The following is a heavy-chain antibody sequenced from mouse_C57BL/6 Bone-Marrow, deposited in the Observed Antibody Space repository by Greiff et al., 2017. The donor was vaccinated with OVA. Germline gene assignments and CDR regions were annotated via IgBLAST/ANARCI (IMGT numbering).Heavy chain of an antibody. J-gene: IGHJ3*01. V-gene: IGHV5-12*01. CDR3: ARPTTVAAGGWFAY. Sequence: DVHLVESGGGLVQPGGSLKLSCAASGFTFSDYYMYWVRQTPEKRLEWVAYISNGGGSTYYPDTVKGRFTISRDNAKNTLYLQMSRLKSEDTAMYYCARPTTVAAGGWFAYWGQGTLVTVSA. CDR2: ISNGGGST. CDR1: GFTFSDYY. D-gene: IGHD1-1*01.